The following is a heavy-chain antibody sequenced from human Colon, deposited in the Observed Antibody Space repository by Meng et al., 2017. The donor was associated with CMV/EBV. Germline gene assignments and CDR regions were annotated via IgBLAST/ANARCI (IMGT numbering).Heavy chain of an antibody. J-gene: IGHJ4*02. V-gene: IGHV3-20*04. D-gene: IGHD6-19*01. Sequence: GGSLRLSCAASGFNFDDYGMNWVRQVPGKGLEWVSGITWNGVNTGYADSVKGRFTISRDNAKHSLFLQMNSLRVEDTGLYYCARGGYSSGWYYEHWGQGTLVTVSS. CDR3: ARGGYSSGWYYEH. CDR1: GFNFDDYG. CDR2: ITWNGVNT.